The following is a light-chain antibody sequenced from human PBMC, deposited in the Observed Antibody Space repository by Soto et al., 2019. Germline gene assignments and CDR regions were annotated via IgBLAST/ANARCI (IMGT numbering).Light chain of an antibody. CDR2: GAS. Sequence: EIVMTQSPATLSVSPGERATLSCRASQSISSNVGWYQQRPGQAPRLLIYGASTRATGIPARFSGSGSGTEFTLTISSLDSEDPAVYYCQQYNTWRQITFGQGTRLEIK. CDR1: QSISSN. J-gene: IGKJ5*01. CDR3: QQYNTWRQIT. V-gene: IGKV3-15*01.